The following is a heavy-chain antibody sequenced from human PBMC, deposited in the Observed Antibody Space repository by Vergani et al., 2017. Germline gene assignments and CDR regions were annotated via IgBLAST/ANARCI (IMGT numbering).Heavy chain of an antibody. Sequence: QVHLVQSGSELEKPGASVKVSCKASGYSFSVYSINWLRQAPGQGLEWMGWINTNTGKPTYAQGFAGRFVFSLDTSVSTTYLQISSLKAEDTAIYYCARDANYIVFGSWGQGTLVTVSS. CDR1: GYSFSVYS. J-gene: IGHJ4*02. V-gene: IGHV7-4-1*02. CDR2: INTNTGKP. CDR3: ARDANYIVFGS. D-gene: IGHD4/OR15-4a*01.